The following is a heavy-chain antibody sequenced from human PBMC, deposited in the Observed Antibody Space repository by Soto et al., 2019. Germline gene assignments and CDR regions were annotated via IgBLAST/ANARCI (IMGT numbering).Heavy chain of an antibody. Sequence: SSETLSLTCAVSGASIGTNNWWSWVRQPPGKGLEWIGEVYHSGTTNCNPSPKSRVTISIDKSKNQFSLTLTSMTAADTALYYCAVPGRGDFDYWSQGTLVTVSS. V-gene: IGHV4-4*02. J-gene: IGHJ4*02. D-gene: IGHD5-12*01. CDR3: AVPGRGDFDY. CDR2: VYHSGTT. CDR1: GASIGTNNW.